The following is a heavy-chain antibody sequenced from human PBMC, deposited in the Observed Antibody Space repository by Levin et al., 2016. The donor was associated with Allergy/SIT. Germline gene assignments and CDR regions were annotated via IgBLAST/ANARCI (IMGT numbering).Heavy chain of an antibody. CDR3: AREPNERFYIDN. Sequence: GGSLRLSCATSGFTFNDYSMHWVRQVPGKGLEWVSGISPTGDSIVYADSLKGRFTISRDNAKSSLYLQMNSLRTEDTALYYCAREPNERFYIDNWGQGTLVTVSS. D-gene: IGHD2-8*01. J-gene: IGHJ4*02. CDR1: GFTFNDYS. V-gene: IGHV3-9*01. CDR2: ISPTGDSI.